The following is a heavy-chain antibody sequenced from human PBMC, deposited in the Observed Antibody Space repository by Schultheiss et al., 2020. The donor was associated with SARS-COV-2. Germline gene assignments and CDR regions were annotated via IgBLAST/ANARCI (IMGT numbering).Heavy chain of an antibody. D-gene: IGHD3-10*01. Sequence: GESLKISCAASGFTFSSYWMSWVRQAPGKGLEWVANIKQDGSEKYYVDSVKGRFTISRDNAKNSLYLQMNSLRAEDTAVYYCARDGGYYGSGGYYGMDVWGQGTTVTVSS. J-gene: IGHJ6*02. V-gene: IGHV3-7*01. CDR2: IKQDGSEK. CDR3: ARDGGYYGSGGYYGMDV. CDR1: GFTFSSYW.